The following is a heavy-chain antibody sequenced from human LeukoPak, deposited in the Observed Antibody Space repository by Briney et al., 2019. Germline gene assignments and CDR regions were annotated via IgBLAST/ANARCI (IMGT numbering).Heavy chain of an antibody. J-gene: IGHJ4*02. CDR3: AKDLRLIAVAGIFDY. CDR2: ISWNSGSI. D-gene: IGHD6-19*01. V-gene: IGHV3-9*01. Sequence: GGSLRLSCAASGFTFDDYAMHWVRQAPGKGLEWVSGISWNSGSIGYADSVKGRFTISRDNAKNSLYLQMNSLRAEDTALHYCAKDLRLIAVAGIFDYWGQGTLVTVSS. CDR1: GFTFDDYA.